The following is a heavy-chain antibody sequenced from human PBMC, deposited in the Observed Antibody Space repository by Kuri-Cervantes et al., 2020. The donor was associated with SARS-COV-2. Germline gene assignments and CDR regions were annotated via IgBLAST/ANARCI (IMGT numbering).Heavy chain of an antibody. CDR2: NNPNSGGT. CDR3: ARVGDIVGMRENWFDP. D-gene: IGHD2-15*01. J-gene: IGHJ5*02. CDR1: GYTFTGYY. V-gene: IGHV1-2*02. Sequence: ASVMVSCKASGYTFTGYYMHWVRQAPGQGLEWRGWNNPNSGGTNYAQKFQGRVTMTRDTSISTAYMELSRLRSDDTAVYYCARVGDIVGMRENWFDPWGQGTLVTVSS.